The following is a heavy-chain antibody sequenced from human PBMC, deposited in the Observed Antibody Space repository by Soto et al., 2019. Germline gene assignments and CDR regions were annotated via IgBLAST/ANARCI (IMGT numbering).Heavy chain of an antibody. J-gene: IGHJ5*02. CDR1: GGTFNSYD. CDR2: IIPIVETP. D-gene: IGHD3-22*01. V-gene: IGHV1-69*01. CDR3: ARLSRPNYYDTSGFFKDNWFDP. Sequence: QVQLVQSGAEVKKPGSSMKVSCKASGGTFNSYDINWVRQASGQGLEWMGGIIPIVETPKYAQKFQGRVTITADESTNTVYMELSSLRSEDTAMYYCARLSRPNYYDTSGFFKDNWFDPWGQGTLVTVSS.